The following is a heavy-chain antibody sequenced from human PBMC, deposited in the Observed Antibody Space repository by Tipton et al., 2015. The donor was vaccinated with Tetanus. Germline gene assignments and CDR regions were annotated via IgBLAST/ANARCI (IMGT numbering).Heavy chain of an antibody. Sequence: TLSLTCAVYGGSFSGYYWSWIRQPPGKGLEWIGEINHSGSTNYNPSLKSRVTTSVDTSKNQFSPKLSSVTAADTAVYYCARGHYYYYGMDVWGQGTTVTVSS. V-gene: IGHV4-34*01. J-gene: IGHJ6*02. CDR2: INHSGST. CDR1: GGSFSGYY. CDR3: ARGHYYYYGMDV.